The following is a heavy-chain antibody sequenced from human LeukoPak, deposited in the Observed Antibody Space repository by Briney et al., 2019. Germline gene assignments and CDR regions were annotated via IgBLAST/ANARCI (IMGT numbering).Heavy chain of an antibody. D-gene: IGHD2-15*01. CDR3: AREGYCSGGNCDRGLDY. CDR2: ISWNSGSI. J-gene: IGHJ4*02. CDR1: GFIFDDYA. V-gene: IGHV3-9*01. Sequence: PGGSLRLSCAASGFIFDDYAMHWVRQAPGKGLEWVSGISWNSGSIGYADSVKGRFTISRDNSKNTLYLQMNSLRAEDTAVYYCAREGYCSGGNCDRGLDYWGQGTLVTVSS.